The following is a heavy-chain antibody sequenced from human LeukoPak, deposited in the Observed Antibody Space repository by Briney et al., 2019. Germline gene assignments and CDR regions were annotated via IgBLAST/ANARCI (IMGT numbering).Heavy chain of an antibody. CDR3: ARHGGHYQSDD. Sequence: PSETLSLTCTVSGGSMSSYYWSWIRQPPGKGLEWIGYIYYSGSTNYNPSLKSRVTISVDTSKNQFSLKLSSVTAADTAVYYCARHGGHYQSDDWGQGTLVTVSS. CDR2: IYYSGST. D-gene: IGHD2-21*01. CDR1: GGSMSSYY. J-gene: IGHJ4*02. V-gene: IGHV4-59*01.